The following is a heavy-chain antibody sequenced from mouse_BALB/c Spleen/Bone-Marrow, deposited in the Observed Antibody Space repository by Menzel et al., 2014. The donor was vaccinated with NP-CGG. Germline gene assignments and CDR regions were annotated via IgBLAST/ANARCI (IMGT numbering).Heavy chain of an antibody. D-gene: IGHD3-2*02. Sequence: EVQLVESGGGLVKPGGSLKLSCAASGFTFSSYAMSWVRQTPEKRLEWVASISSGGSTSYPDSVKGRFTISRDNARNILYLQMSSLSSEDTAMYYCARGGLRYFDVWGAGTTVTVSS. CDR1: GFTFSSYA. V-gene: IGHV5-6-5*01. CDR2: ISSGGST. CDR3: ARGGLRYFDV. J-gene: IGHJ1*01.